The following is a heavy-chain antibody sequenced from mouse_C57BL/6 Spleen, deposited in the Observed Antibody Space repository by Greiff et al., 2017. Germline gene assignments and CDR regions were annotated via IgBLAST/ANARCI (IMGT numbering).Heavy chain of an antibody. CDR1: GYTFTSYW. J-gene: IGHJ2*01. Sequence: VQLQQPGAELVKPGASVKLSCKASGYTFTSYWMHWVKQRPGQGLEWIGVIDPSDSYTNYNQKFKGKATLTVDTSSSTAYMQLSSLTSEDSAVYYCAREEEWGQGTTLTVSS. V-gene: IGHV1-59*01. CDR3: AREEE. CDR2: IDPSDSYT.